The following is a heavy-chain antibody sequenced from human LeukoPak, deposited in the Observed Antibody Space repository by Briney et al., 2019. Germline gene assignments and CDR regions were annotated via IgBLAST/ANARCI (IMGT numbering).Heavy chain of an antibody. D-gene: IGHD2/OR15-2a*01. CDR3: AKDSAKKYDDY. V-gene: IGHV3-23*01. J-gene: IGHJ4*02. CDR2: ISGSGGST. CDR1: GFTFSTYG. Sequence: GGSLRLSCAASGFTFSTYGMSWVRQAPGKGLEWVSTISGSGGSTYYADSVKGRFTISRENSKNTLYLQMNSLRAEDTAVYYCAKDSAKKYDDYWGQGTLVTVSS.